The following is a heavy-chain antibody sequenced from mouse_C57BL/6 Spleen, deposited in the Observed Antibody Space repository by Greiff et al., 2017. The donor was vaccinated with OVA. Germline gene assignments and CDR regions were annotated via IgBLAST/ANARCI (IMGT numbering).Heavy chain of an antibody. CDR1: GYSFTSYY. J-gene: IGHJ4*01. V-gene: IGHV1-42*01. Sequence: VQLKESGPELVKPGASVKISCKASGYSFTSYYMNWVKQSPEKSLEWIGEINPSTGGTTYNQKFKAKATLTVDKSSSTAYMQLKSLTSEDSAVYYCAPTGNSYAMDYWSQGTSVTVSS. D-gene: IGHD2-1*01. CDR3: APTGNSYAMDY. CDR2: INPSTGGT.